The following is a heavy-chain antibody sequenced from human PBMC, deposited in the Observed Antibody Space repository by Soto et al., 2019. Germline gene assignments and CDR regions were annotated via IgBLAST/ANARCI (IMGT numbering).Heavy chain of an antibody. V-gene: IGHV4-39*01. D-gene: IGHD1-1*01. CDR2: IYYNGNT. J-gene: IGHJ4*02. Sequence: QLQLQESGPGLVKPSETLSLTCTVSGGSISSSPYYWAWIRQPPGKGLQWIGNIYYNGNTFYNPSLRSRVTISIDTSKSQFSLGLSSVTASDPAVYYCARHGPLTNNWNQLNCWGQGTLVTVSS. CDR3: ARHGPLTNNWNQLNC. CDR1: GGSISSSPYY.